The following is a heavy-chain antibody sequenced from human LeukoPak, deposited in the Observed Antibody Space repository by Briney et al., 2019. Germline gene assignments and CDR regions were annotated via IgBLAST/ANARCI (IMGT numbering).Heavy chain of an antibody. CDR3: AKASSGSYPHFDY. D-gene: IGHD3-10*01. J-gene: IGHJ4*02. CDR2: ISYDGNNK. Sequence: GGSLRLSCEASGFTFRNYVIHWVRQAPGKGLEWVALISYDGNNKYSGDSVKGRFTISRDNSKNTLYLQMNSLRAEDTAVYYCAKASSGSYPHFDYWGQGTLVTVSS. CDR1: GFTFRNYV. V-gene: IGHV3-30*04.